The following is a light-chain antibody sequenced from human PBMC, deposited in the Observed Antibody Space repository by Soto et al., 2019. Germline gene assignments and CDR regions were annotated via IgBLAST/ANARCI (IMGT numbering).Light chain of an antibody. CDR2: KAS. CDR3: PQHQTYSIT. J-gene: IGKJ3*01. Sequence: DIQMTQSPSTLSASVGDRVTITCRASQNINDWLAWYQQKPGQAPRRLICKASTSESGVPSRFSGSGFGPEFTLTIRSLQPHDFATYYCPQHQTYSITFGTGAKEDIK. CDR1: QNINDW. V-gene: IGKV1-5*03.